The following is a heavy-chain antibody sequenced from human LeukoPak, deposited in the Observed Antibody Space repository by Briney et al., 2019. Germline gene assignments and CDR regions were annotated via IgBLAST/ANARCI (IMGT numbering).Heavy chain of an antibody. D-gene: IGHD2-21*02. CDR3: ARIRVTYFDY. CDR1: GFDFNGQT. CDR2: ISSDGNNK. V-gene: IGHV3-30-3*01. J-gene: IGHJ4*02. Sequence: GGSLRLSCAASGFDFNGQTMSWVRQAPGKGLEWVAVISSDGNNKYYADSVKGRFTISRDNSKNTLYLQMNSLRAEDTAVYYCARIRVTYFDYWGQGTLVTVSS.